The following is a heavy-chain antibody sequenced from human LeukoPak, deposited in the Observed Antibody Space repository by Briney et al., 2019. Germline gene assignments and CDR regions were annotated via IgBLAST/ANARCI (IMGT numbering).Heavy chain of an antibody. CDR2: FDPEDGET. J-gene: IGHJ4*02. Sequence: ASVKVSCKVSGYTLTELSMHWVRQAPGKGLEWMGGFDPEDGETIYAQKFQGRVTMTEDTSTDTAYMELSSLRSEDTAVYYCAGITFYSSNFDYGGQGTLVTVSS. CDR1: GYTLTELS. V-gene: IGHV1-24*01. CDR3: AGITFYSSNFDY. D-gene: IGHD3-16*01.